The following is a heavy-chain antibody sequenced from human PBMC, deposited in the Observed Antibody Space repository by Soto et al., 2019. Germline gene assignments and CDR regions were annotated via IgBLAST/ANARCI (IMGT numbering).Heavy chain of an antibody. CDR1: GYTFTSYA. J-gene: IGHJ5*02. CDR3: ARDRVSVDIVVVPAAMSVWFDP. D-gene: IGHD2-2*03. Sequence: QVQLVQSGAEVKKPGASGKVSCKASGYTFTSYAMHWVRQAPGQRLEWMGWINAGNGNTKYSQKFQGRVTITRDTSASTAYMELSSLRSEDTAVYYCARDRVSVDIVVVPAAMSVWFDPWGQGTLVTVSS. CDR2: INAGNGNT. V-gene: IGHV1-3*01.